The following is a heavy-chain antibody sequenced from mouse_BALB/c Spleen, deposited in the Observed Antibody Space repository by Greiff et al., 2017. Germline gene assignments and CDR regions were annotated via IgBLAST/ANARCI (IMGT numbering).Heavy chain of an antibody. CDR1: GFTFSNYW. V-gene: IGHV6-6*02. Sequence: DVQLVESGGGLVQPGGSMKLSCVASGFTFSNYWMNWVRQSPEKGLEWVAEIRLKSNNYATHYAESVKGRFTISRDDSKSSVYLQMNNLRAEDTGIYYCTRYGNFYYFDYWGQGTTLTVSS. CDR2: IRLKSNNYAT. CDR3: TRYGNFYYFDY. D-gene: IGHD2-1*01. J-gene: IGHJ2*01.